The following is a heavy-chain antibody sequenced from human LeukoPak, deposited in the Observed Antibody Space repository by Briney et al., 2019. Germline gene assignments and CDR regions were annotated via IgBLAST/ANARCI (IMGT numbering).Heavy chain of an antibody. V-gene: IGHV1-18*01. CDR3: ARTPSITGTTYYYYGMDV. Sequence: ASVKVSCKASGGTSSSYAISWVRQAPGQGLEWMGWISAYNGNTNYAQKLQGRVTMTTDTSTSTAYMELRSLRSEDTAVYYCARTPSITGTTYYYYGMDVWGQGTTVTVSS. CDR1: GGTSSSYA. J-gene: IGHJ6*02. CDR2: ISAYNGNT. D-gene: IGHD1-20*01.